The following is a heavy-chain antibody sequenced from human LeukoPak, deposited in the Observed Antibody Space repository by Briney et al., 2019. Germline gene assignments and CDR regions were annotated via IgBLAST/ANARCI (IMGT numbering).Heavy chain of an antibody. V-gene: IGHV3-13*01. CDR3: ATVGRSNKPGG. CDR1: GFTFSRYD. Sequence: GGSLRLSCAASGFTFSRYDMHWVRQGTGKRLEWVSAIGTAGETHYPGTVKGRFTISRENAKNSLFLQLNNLRGEDTAMYYCATVGRSNKPGGWGQGTLVTVSS. CDR2: IGTAGET. J-gene: IGHJ4*02. D-gene: IGHD1/OR15-1a*01.